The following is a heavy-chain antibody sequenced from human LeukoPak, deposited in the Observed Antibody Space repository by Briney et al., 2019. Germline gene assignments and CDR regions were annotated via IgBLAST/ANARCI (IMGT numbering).Heavy chain of an antibody. CDR1: GLSFSNYG. V-gene: IGHV3-30*18. CDR3: AKDKRGSSGWYDH. J-gene: IGHJ5*02. CDR2: ISYDGRNK. Sequence: PGRSLRLSCAASGLSFSNYGMHWVRQAPGKGLEWVAVISYDGRNKYFADSEKGRLTISRDNSKNTVYLEMNSLRDEDTAVYYCAKDKRGSSGWYDHWGQGTLVTVSS. D-gene: IGHD6-19*01.